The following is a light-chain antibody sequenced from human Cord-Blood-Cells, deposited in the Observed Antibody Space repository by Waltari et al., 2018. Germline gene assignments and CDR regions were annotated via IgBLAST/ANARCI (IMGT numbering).Light chain of an antibody. Sequence: DLQLTQSPSTLSASVGDRVTITCRASQRISSWLAWYQPKPGTAPKLLIYDASSLESGVPSRFSGSGSGTEFTLTISSLQPDDFATYYCQQYNSYSPYTFGQGTKLEIK. V-gene: IGKV1-5*01. CDR2: DAS. CDR1: QRISSW. J-gene: IGKJ2*01. CDR3: QQYNSYSPYT.